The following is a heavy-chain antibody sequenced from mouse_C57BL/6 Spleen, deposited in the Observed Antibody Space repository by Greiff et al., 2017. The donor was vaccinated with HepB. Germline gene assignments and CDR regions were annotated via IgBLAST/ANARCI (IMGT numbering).Heavy chain of an antibody. CDR1: GYAFTNYL. J-gene: IGHJ3*01. CDR2: INPGSGGT. D-gene: IGHD2-1*01. CDR3: ARDGNYVAWFAY. V-gene: IGHV1-54*01. Sequence: QVQLKQSGAELVRPGTSVKVSCKASGYAFTNYLIEWVKQRPGQGLEWIGVINPGSGGTNYNEKFKGKATLTADKSSSTAYMQLSSLTSEDSAVYFCARDGNYVAWFAYWGQGTLVTVSA.